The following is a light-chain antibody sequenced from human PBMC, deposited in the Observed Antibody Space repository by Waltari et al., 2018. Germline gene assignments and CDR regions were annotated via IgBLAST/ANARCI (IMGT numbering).Light chain of an antibody. J-gene: IGKJ5*01. Sequence: AIQLTQSPSSLSASIGDRVTITCRASQGINSALAWYQQKPGKAPKLLIYDASSLESGVPSRFSGSGSGTDFTLTISSLQPEDFATYYCQQFKSFGQGTRLEIK. V-gene: IGKV1-13*02. CDR2: DAS. CDR3: QQFKS. CDR1: QGINSA.